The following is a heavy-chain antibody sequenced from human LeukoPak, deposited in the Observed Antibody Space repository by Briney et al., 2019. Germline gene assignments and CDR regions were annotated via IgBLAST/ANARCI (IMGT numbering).Heavy chain of an antibody. J-gene: IGHJ3*02. Sequence: SETLSLTCTVSGGSISNYYWTWMRQSPGKGLEWIGYIYNTGTTNYNPSLESRVTISIDTSKNQFSLKVSSVTAADTAVYYCVRVVARVNYGFDALDIWGQGTIVTVSS. CDR1: GGSISNYY. D-gene: IGHD3-10*01. CDR2: IYNTGTT. V-gene: IGHV4-59*01. CDR3: VRVVARVNYGFDALDI.